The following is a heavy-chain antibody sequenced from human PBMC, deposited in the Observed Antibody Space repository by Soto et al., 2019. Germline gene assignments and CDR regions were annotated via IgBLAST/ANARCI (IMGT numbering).Heavy chain of an antibody. CDR2: ISGSGRGSRP. Sequence: GGSLRLSCAASGFTFSSYAMSWVRQAPGKGLEWVSSISGSGRGSRPYYADSVQGRFTISRDHSKNIVSLQMDSLRVDDTAVYYCTRERSLVSFLFDYWGPGTLVTVSS. CDR1: GFTFSSYA. CDR3: TRERSLVSFLFDY. V-gene: IGHV3-23*01. J-gene: IGHJ4*02. D-gene: IGHD3-16*01.